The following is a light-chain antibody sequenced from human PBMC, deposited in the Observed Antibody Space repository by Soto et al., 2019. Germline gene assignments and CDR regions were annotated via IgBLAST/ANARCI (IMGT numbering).Light chain of an antibody. CDR2: GAS. CDR3: QQYNNWPPTWT. V-gene: IGKV3-15*01. CDR1: QSVSSN. Sequence: EIVMTQSPATLSVSPGERATLSCRASQSVSSNLAWYQQKPGQAPRLLIYGASTRATGIPARFSGSGSGTEFTLTSSSLQSEVFAVYYCQQYNNWPPTWTFGQGTKVEIK. J-gene: IGKJ1*01.